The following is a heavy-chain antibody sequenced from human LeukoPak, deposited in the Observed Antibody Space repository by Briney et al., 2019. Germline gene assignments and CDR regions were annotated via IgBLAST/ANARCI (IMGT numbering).Heavy chain of an antibody. J-gene: IGHJ3*02. Sequence: QAGGSLRLSCAASGITFSSYWMSWVRQAPGKGLEWVANIKQDGSEKYYVDSVKGRFTISRDNAKNSLYLQMNSLGTEDTAVYYCAREGGIGGSYFAFDIWGQGTMVTVSS. CDR3: AREGGIGGSYFAFDI. CDR2: IKQDGSEK. CDR1: GITFSSYW. D-gene: IGHD1-26*01. V-gene: IGHV3-7*01.